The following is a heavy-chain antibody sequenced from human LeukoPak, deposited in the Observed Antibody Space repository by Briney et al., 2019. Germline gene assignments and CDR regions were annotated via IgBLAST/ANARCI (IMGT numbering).Heavy chain of an antibody. V-gene: IGHV3-23*01. D-gene: IGHD4-23*01. CDR3: AKDPLRGDYGGNYFDY. CDR2: ISGSGGST. Sequence: PGGSLRLACAASGFTFSSYAMSWVRQAPGKGLEWVSAISGSGGSTYYADSVKGRFTISRDNSKNTLYLQMNRLRAEDTAVYYCAKDPLRGDYGGNYFDYWGQGTLVTVSS. CDR1: GFTFSSYA. J-gene: IGHJ4*02.